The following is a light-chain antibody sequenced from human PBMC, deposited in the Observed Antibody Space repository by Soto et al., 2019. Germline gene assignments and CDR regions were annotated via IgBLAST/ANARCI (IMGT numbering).Light chain of an antibody. Sequence: DIQMTQSPSSVSASVGDRVTITCRASQDINNWLAWYQQKPGKAPKLLIYTASSLQSGVPSRFSGSRSGTDFTLTISSLQPEDFATYYCQQANSFPPLTFGGGTKVEIK. J-gene: IGKJ4*01. CDR1: QDINNW. V-gene: IGKV1D-12*01. CDR2: TAS. CDR3: QQANSFPPLT.